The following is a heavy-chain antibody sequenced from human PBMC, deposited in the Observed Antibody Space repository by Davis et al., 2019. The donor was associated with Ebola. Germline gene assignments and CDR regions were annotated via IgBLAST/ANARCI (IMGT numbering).Heavy chain of an antibody. CDR2: IYDQST. CDR3: ATTQWLREFDN. J-gene: IGHJ4*02. Sequence: GGSLRLSCAASGFSFYSHGMSWVRQAPGKGLEWVSVIYDQSTAYADAVRGRFIISRDKSNNTLYLEMSSLRVDDTAVYYCATTQWLREFDNWGQGTLVTVSS. V-gene: IGHV3-53*05. CDR1: GFSFYSHG. D-gene: IGHD6-19*01.